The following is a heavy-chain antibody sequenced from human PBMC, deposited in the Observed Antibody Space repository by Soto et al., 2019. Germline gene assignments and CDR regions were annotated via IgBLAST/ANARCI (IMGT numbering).Heavy chain of an antibody. J-gene: IGHJ4*02. D-gene: IGHD2-21*01. CDR1: GYTFTSYY. V-gene: IGHV1-46*01. CDR3: AGVPNCGGDPCPYYFDY. CDR2: INPSGGST. Sequence: GASVKVSCKASGYTFTSYYMHWVRQAPGQGLEWMGIINPSGGSTSYAQKFQGRVTMTRDTSTSTVYMELSSLRSEDTAVYYCAGVPNCGGDPCPYYFDYWGQGTLVTVS.